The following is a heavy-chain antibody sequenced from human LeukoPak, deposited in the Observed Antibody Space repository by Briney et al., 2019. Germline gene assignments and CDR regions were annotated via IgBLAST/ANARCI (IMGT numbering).Heavy chain of an antibody. CDR3: ARRGVPTTTSYYFDS. J-gene: IGHJ4*02. Sequence: PGGSLRLSCAASGFTFSSYWMHWVRQAPGKGLVWVSRINTDGSSTNYADSVKGRFTISRDNAKNTLYLQMNSLRAEDTAVYYCARRGVPTTTSYYFDSWGQGTLVTVSS. CDR1: GFTFSSYW. D-gene: IGHD2-2*01. V-gene: IGHV3-74*01. CDR2: INTDGSST.